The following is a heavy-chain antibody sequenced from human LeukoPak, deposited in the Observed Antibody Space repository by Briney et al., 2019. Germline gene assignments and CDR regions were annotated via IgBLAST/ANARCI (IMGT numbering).Heavy chain of an antibody. CDR3: AKDFFQQSLVVVAATLDY. Sequence: SETLSLTCTVSGGSISSYYWSWIRQPPGKGLEWIGYIYYSGSTNYNPSLKSRVTISVDTSKNQFSLKLSSVTAADTAVYYCAKDFFQQSLVVVAATLDYWGQGTLVTVSS. J-gene: IGHJ4*02. D-gene: IGHD2-15*01. V-gene: IGHV4-59*12. CDR2: IYYSGST. CDR1: GGSISSYY.